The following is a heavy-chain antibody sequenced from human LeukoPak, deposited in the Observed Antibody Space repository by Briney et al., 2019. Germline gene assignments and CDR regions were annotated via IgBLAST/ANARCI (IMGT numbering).Heavy chain of an antibody. Sequence: GGSLRLSCAASGFRFRGTTMSWVRQAPGKGLEWVSYISSSGSTIYYADSVKGRFTISRDNAKNSLYLQMNSLRAEDTAVYYCARIRFLEFENWFDPWGQGTLVTVSS. J-gene: IGHJ5*02. D-gene: IGHD3-3*01. CDR3: ARIRFLEFENWFDP. CDR1: GFRFRGTT. V-gene: IGHV3-11*01. CDR2: ISSSGSTI.